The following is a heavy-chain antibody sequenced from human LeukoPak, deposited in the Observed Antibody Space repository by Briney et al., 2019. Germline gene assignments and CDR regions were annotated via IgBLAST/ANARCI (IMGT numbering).Heavy chain of an antibody. V-gene: IGHV3-21*01. J-gene: IGHJ4*02. CDR2: ISSSSSYI. CDR1: GFTFSSYS. D-gene: IGHD6-19*01. CDR3: EAVAGTEVFGDC. Sequence: GGSLRLSCAASGFTFSSYSMNWVRQAPGKGLEWVSSISSSSSYIYYADSVKGRFTISRDNAKNSLYLQMNSLRAEDTAVYYCEAVAGTEVFGDCWGQGTLVTVSS.